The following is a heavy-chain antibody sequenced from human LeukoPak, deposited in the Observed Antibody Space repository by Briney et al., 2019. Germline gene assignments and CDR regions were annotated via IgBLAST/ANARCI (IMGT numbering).Heavy chain of an antibody. Sequence: GGSLRLSCAASGFTFSSYWMHWVRHGSGKGLVWVSRINSDGSTTSYADSVKGRFTISRDNAKNTLYLQMSSLRAEDTAVYYCARDHGVRGLISHDAFDIWGQGTMVTVSS. D-gene: IGHD3-10*01. CDR3: ARDHGVRGLISHDAFDI. V-gene: IGHV3-74*01. J-gene: IGHJ3*02. CDR1: GFTFSSYW. CDR2: INSDGSTT.